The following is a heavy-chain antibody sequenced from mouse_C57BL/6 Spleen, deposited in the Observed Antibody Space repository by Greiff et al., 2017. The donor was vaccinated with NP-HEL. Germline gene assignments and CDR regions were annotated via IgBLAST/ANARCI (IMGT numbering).Heavy chain of an antibody. CDR3: ARRLGSYWYFDV. Sequence: QVQLQQPGAELVMPGASVKLSCKASGYTFTSYWMHWVKQRPGQGLEWIGEIDPSDSYTNYNHKFKGKSTLTVDKSSSTAYMQLSSLTSEDSAVYYCARRLGSYWYFDVWGTGTTVTVSS. CDR2: IDPSDSYT. D-gene: IGHD4-1*01. CDR1: GYTFTSYW. J-gene: IGHJ1*03. V-gene: IGHV1-69*01.